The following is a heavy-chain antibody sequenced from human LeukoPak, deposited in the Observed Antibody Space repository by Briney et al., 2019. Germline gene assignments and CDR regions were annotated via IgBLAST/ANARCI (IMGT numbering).Heavy chain of an antibody. Sequence: SETLSLTCTVSGGSITRGYYWSWLRQHPGKGLEWIGYIYNSGYTYYNPSLESRLTISLDTSKNQFSLTLTSVTVADTAVYYCAREAGATVTFDSWGQGTLVTVSS. CDR3: AREAGATVTFDS. CDR1: GGSITRGYY. CDR2: IYNSGYT. D-gene: IGHD4-17*01. V-gene: IGHV4-31*03. J-gene: IGHJ4*02.